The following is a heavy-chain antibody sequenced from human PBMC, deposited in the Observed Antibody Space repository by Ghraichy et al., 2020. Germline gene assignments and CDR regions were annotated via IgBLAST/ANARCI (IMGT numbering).Heavy chain of an antibody. CDR1: AGSITNYY. Sequence: SETLSLTCTVSAGSITNYYWSWIRQPPGKGLEWIGYIYGSGSTNYNPSLKSRVTISVDTSKTQLSLRLNSVTAADTAVYYCARGNWFDPWGQGTLVTVSS. CDR3: ARGNWFDP. V-gene: IGHV4-59*01. CDR2: IYGSGST. J-gene: IGHJ5*02.